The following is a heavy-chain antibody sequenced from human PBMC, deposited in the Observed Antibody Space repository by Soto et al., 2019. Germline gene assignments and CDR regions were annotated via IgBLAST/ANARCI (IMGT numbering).Heavy chain of an antibody. V-gene: IGHV4-59*01. CDR3: ARDGYYDFMSGDAFDI. CDR2: IYYSGST. Sequence: PSETLSLTCTVSGGSISSYYWSWIRQPPGKGLEWIGYIYYSGSTNYNPSLKSRVTISVDTSKNQFSLKLSSVTAADTAVYYCARDGYYDFMSGDAFDIWGQGTMVTVSS. D-gene: IGHD3-3*01. J-gene: IGHJ3*02. CDR1: GGSISSYY.